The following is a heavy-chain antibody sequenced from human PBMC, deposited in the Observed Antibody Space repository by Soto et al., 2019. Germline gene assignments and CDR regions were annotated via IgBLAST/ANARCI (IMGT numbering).Heavy chain of an antibody. CDR1: GFTFSIYT. J-gene: IGHJ3*02. Sequence: PGGSLRLSCAASGFTFSIYTMNWVRQAPGKGLEWVSSISQTGSVIFYADSVKGRFTISRDNAQSSVHLQMNNLRTEDTALYYCAKGRGTIVVTDAYDIWGQGTMVTVSS. V-gene: IGHV3-21*04. D-gene: IGHD3-22*01. CDR3: AKGRGTIVVTDAYDI. CDR2: ISQTGSVI.